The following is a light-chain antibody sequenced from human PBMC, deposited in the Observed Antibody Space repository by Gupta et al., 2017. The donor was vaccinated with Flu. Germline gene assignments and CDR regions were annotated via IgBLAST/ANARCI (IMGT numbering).Light chain of an antibody. Sequence: SYVLPQPPSVSVAPGQTARITCGENNIGTKSVHWYQQKPGRAPVLVVYDDRDRPSGIPERFSGSNSGNTATLTISRVEAGDEADYFCQVWDSTSDHVVFGGGTQLTVL. CDR3: QVWDSTSDHVV. J-gene: IGLJ7*01. V-gene: IGLV3-21*02. CDR1: NIGTKS. CDR2: DDR.